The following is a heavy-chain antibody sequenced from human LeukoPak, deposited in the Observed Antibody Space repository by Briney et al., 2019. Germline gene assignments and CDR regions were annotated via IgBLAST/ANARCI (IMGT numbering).Heavy chain of an antibody. Sequence: PSETLSLTCAVSGCSISSSNWWSWVRQPPGKGLEWIGEIYHSGSTNYNPSLKSRVTISVDKSKNQSSLKLSSVTAADTAVYYCARAPQLWSPRGFDYWGQGTLVTVSS. CDR2: IYHSGST. J-gene: IGHJ4*02. CDR3: ARAPQLWSPRGFDY. CDR1: GCSISSSNW. D-gene: IGHD5-18*01. V-gene: IGHV4-4*02.